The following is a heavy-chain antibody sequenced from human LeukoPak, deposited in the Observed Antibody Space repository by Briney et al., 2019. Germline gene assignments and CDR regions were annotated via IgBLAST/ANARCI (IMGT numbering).Heavy chain of an antibody. V-gene: IGHV4-59*08. Sequence: SETLSLTCTVSGDSINAYYWGWIRQPPGKGLEWICCIYFSGTTKYNHSLESRVTISVDTSKNQFSLKLSSVTAADTAVYYCARRRAEGGSNGHYNWFDPWGQGILVTVSS. D-gene: IGHD6-13*01. CDR2: IYFSGTT. CDR1: GDSINAYY. CDR3: ARRRAEGGSNGHYNWFDP. J-gene: IGHJ5*02.